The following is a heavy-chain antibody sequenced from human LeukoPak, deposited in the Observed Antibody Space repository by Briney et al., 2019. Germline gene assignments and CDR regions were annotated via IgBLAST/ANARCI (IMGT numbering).Heavy chain of an antibody. V-gene: IGHV3-7*02. CDR1: GFTFSSIW. J-gene: IGHJ6*02. D-gene: IGHD3-16*01. CDR2: IKHDGSET. CDR3: AKNGGPHGMDV. Sequence: GGSLRLSCATSGFTFSSIWMSWVRQAPGKGLEWVANIKHDGSETNYVDSVKGRFAISRDNAKNSLHLQMNSLRVEDTAVYYCAKNGGPHGMDVWGQGTTVTVSS.